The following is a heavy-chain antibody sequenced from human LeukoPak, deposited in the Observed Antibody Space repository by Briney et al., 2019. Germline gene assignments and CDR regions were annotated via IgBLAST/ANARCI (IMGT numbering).Heavy chain of an antibody. Sequence: SETLFLSCSISGGSIRSSYYYWGWIRQPPGKGMGWIGSIYGSGSTSYNPSLKSRVTISVDTSKNQSSLKLNSVTAADTAVYYCARHYGPWGQGTLVTVSS. CDR2: IYGSGST. V-gene: IGHV4-39*01. CDR1: GGSIRSSYYY. D-gene: IGHD3-10*01. J-gene: IGHJ5*02. CDR3: ARHYGP.